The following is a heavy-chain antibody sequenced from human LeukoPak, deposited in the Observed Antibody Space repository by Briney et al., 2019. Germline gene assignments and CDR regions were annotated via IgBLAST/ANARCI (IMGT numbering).Heavy chain of an antibody. D-gene: IGHD2-8*01. CDR3: ARESCTNGVCSNFDY. CDR1: GYSISSGYY. J-gene: IGHJ4*02. CDR2: VNDSGNI. V-gene: IGHV4-38-2*02. Sequence: SETLSLTCTVSGYSISSGYYWGWIRQSPGKGLEWIGEVNDSGNINYNPSLKSRVTISVDTSKIQFSLKVYSVTAADTAVYYCARESCTNGVCSNFDYWGQGTLVTVSS.